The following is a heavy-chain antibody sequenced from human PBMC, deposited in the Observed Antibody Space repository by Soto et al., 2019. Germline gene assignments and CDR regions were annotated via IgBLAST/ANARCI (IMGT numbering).Heavy chain of an antibody. D-gene: IGHD3-9*01. V-gene: IGHV3-48*02. CDR1: GFTFSSYS. CDR2: ISSSSSTI. CDR3: ARAGYDILTGYYKGPGAFDI. Sequence: GGSLRLSCAASGFTFSSYSMNWVRQAPGKGLEWVSYISSSSSTIYYADSVKGRFTISRDNAKNSLYLQMDSLRDEDTAVYYCARAGYDILTGYYKGPGAFDIWGQGTMVTVSS. J-gene: IGHJ3*02.